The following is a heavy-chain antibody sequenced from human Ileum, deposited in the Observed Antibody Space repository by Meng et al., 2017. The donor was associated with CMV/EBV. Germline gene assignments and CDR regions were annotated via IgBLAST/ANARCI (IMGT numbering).Heavy chain of an antibody. CDR3: AKSLVDTAMDLDE. CDR1: GFTFSSFA. D-gene: IGHD5-18*01. CDR2: IDSSDRT. Sequence: GESLKISCAASGFTFSSFAMTWVRQAPGKGLEWVSTIDSSDRTYYADSVRGRFTISRDNSMNTLHLQMNSLGAEDTAVYYCAKSLVDTAMDLDEWSQETLVTVSS. V-gene: IGHV3-23*01. J-gene: IGHJ4*02.